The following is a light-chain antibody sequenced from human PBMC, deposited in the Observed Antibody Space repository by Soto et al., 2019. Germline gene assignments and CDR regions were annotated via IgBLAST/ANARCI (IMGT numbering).Light chain of an antibody. Sequence: QSVLTQPPSVSGAPGQRVTISCTGSNSNIGAGYDVHWYQQLPGTAPKLLIYGNSNRPSGVPDRFSGSKSGTSASLAITGLQAADEADYYCKSYDTSLSGFVVFGGGTKLTVL. CDR3: KSYDTSLSGFVV. CDR2: GNS. V-gene: IGLV1-40*01. CDR1: NSNIGAGYD. J-gene: IGLJ2*01.